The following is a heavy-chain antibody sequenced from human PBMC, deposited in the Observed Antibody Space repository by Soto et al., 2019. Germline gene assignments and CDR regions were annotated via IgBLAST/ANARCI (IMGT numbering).Heavy chain of an antibody. D-gene: IGHD3-3*01. CDR3: ASLFGVATRPTYGMDV. J-gene: IGHJ6*02. Sequence: PGGSLRLSCAASGFTFSSHAMSWVRQAPGKGLEWVSSISSSSSYIYYADSVKGRFTISRDNAKNSLYLQMNSLRAEDTAVYYCASLFGVATRPTYGMDVWGQGTTVTVSS. V-gene: IGHV3-21*01. CDR2: ISSSSSYI. CDR1: GFTFSSHA.